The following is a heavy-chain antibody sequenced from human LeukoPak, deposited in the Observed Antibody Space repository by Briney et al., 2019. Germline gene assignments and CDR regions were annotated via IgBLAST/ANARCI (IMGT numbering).Heavy chain of an antibody. CDR1: GGSITSSSYD. CDR3: ARQGGCSSTSCYSRFDY. CDR2: IYYSGST. D-gene: IGHD2-2*01. J-gene: IGHJ4*02. Sequence: SETLSLTCTVSGGSITSSSYDWGWIRQPPGRRVGWNASIYYSGSTYYNASLKSRVTISVDTSKDQFSLKLTSVTAAGTAIYYCARQGGCSSTSCYSRFDYWGQGTLVTVSS. V-gene: IGHV4-39*01.